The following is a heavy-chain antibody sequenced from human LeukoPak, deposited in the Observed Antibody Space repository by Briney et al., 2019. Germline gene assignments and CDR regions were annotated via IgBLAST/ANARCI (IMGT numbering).Heavy chain of an antibody. V-gene: IGHV4-39*07. CDR2: IYYSGST. D-gene: IGHD3-22*01. J-gene: IGHJ6*04. Sequence: SETLSLTCTVSGGSISSSSYYWGWIRQPPGKGLEWIGSIYYSGSTYYNPSLKSRVTISVDTSKNQFSLKLSSVTAADTAVYYCARSYYYDSSGYPYVDVWGKGTTVTVSS. CDR1: GGSISSSSYY. CDR3: ARSYYYDSSGYPYVDV.